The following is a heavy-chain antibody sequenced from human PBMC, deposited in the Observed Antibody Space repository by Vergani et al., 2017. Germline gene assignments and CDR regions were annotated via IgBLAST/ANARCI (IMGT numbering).Heavy chain of an antibody. CDR1: GYTFTNYV. D-gene: IGHD2-21*01. CDR3: ARSIGYCAGATCRAYYFDH. V-gene: IGHV1-18*01. J-gene: IGHJ5*02. Sequence: QVQLVQSGAEVKKPGASVRVSCKASGYTFTNYVISWVRQAPGQGLEWMGWISAYNGYTNYAQKLQGRVTMTTDTSTSTAYMELRSLSSDDTAVYYCARSIGYCAGATCRAYYFDHWGQGTRVTVSS. CDR2: ISAYNGYT.